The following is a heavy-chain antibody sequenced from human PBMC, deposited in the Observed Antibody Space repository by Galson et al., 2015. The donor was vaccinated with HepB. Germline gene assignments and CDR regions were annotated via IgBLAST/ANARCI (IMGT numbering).Heavy chain of an antibody. D-gene: IGHD2-15*01. V-gene: IGHV4-4*07. CDR1: RVSITTYY. J-gene: IGHJ3*02. CDR2: IYTTGNT. CDR3: AREVVSGSHIVSGFDI. Sequence: SETLSLTCTVSRVSITTYYWSWIRQPAGKGLEWIGRIYTTGNTNYNPSLKSRVSMSVNTSKNQFSLKLTSVTAADTAVYYCAREVVSGSHIVSGFDIWGQGTMVTVSS.